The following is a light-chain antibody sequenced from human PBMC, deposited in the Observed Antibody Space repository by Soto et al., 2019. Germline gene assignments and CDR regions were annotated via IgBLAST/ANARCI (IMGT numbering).Light chain of an antibody. Sequence: QSALTQPPSASGSPEQSVTISCTGTSSDVGGYNYVSWYQQHPGKAPKLMIYEVSKRPSGVPDRFSGSKSGNTASLTVSGLQAEDEADYYCSSYAGSNNLGVVFGGGTKVTVL. V-gene: IGLV2-8*01. CDR2: EVS. CDR3: SSYAGSNNLGVV. CDR1: SSDVGGYNY. J-gene: IGLJ2*01.